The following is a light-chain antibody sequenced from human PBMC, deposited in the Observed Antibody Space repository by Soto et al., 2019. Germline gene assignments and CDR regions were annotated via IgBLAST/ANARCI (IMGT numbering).Light chain of an antibody. Sequence: QAVVTQPPSASGTPGQRVTISCSGGKSNIGSKPVHWYRQLPGTAPKLLIYGNNQRPSGVPDRFSASKSGTSASLAISGLQSEDEADYYCAVWDDSLNGRVFGGGTKLTVL. CDR1: KSNIGSKP. J-gene: IGLJ2*01. V-gene: IGLV1-44*01. CDR3: AVWDDSLNGRV. CDR2: GNN.